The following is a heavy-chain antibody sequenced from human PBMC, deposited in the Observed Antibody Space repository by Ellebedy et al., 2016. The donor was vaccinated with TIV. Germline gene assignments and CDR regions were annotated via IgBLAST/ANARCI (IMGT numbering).Heavy chain of an antibody. CDR3: ARAQLWVGLDY. D-gene: IGHD5-18*01. J-gene: IGHJ4*02. V-gene: IGHV4-59*01. Sequence: MPSETLSLTCTVSGGSISSYYWSWIRQPPGKGLEWIGYIYYSGSTNYNPSLKSRVTISVDTSKNQFSLKLSSVTAADTAVYYCARAQLWVGLDYWGQGTLVTVSS. CDR1: GGSISSYY. CDR2: IYYSGST.